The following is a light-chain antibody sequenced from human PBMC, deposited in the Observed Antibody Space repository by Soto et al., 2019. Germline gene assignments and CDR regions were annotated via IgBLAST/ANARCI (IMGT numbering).Light chain of an antibody. CDR3: CSYAGSSTSYVV. CDR2: EVS. CDR1: SSDVGSYNL. V-gene: IGLV2-23*02. Sequence: QCVLTQPASVSGSPGQSITISCTGTSSDVGSYNLVSWYQQHPGKAPKLMIYEVSKRPSGVSNRFSGSKSGNTASLTISGLQAEDEADYYCCSYAGSSTSYVVFGGGTKLTVL. J-gene: IGLJ2*01.